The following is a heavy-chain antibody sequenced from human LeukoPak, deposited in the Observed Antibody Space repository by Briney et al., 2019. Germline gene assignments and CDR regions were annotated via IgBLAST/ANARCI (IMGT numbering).Heavy chain of an antibody. Sequence: SETLSLTCTVYGGSFSAYYWSWIRQPPGKGLEWIGEINHSGSSKYNPSLNSRVTISVDRSKTQFSLKLNSLTAADTAIYYCASKDDSDYHYGGFDIWGQGTMVTVSS. D-gene: IGHD3-22*01. CDR2: INHSGSS. J-gene: IGHJ3*02. V-gene: IGHV4-34*01. CDR1: GGSFSAYY. CDR3: ASKDDSDYHYGGFDI.